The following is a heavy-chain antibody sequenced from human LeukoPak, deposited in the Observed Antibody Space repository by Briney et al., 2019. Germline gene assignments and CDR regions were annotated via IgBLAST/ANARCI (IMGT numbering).Heavy chain of an antibody. V-gene: IGHV5-51*01. D-gene: IGHD3-3*01. CDR1: GYRFNSYW. CDR3: ASGSHYDFWSGPVNY. J-gene: IGHJ4*02. CDR2: IYPGDSDT. Sequence: ASVKISRKGSGYRFNSYWVGWVRQMPGKGLEGMGVIYPGDSDTRYSPSFQGQVTISADKSISTAYLQWSSLKASDTAMYYCASGSHYDFWSGPVNYWGQGTLVTVSS.